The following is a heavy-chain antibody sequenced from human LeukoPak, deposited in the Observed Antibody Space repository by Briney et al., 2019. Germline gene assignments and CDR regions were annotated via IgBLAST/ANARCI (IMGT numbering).Heavy chain of an antibody. V-gene: IGHV3-23*01. Sequence: GGSLRLSRAASGFTFSSYAMSWVRQAPGKGLGWVSAFSGSGGSTYYADSVKGRFTISRDNSKNTLYLQMNSLRAEDTAVYYCAKGIAAAGKDYWGQGTLVTVSS. J-gene: IGHJ4*02. CDR2: FSGSGGST. CDR1: GFTFSSYA. D-gene: IGHD6-13*01. CDR3: AKGIAAAGKDY.